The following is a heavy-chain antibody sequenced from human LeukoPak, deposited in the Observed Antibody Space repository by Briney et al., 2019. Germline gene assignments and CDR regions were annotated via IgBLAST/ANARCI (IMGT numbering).Heavy chain of an antibody. J-gene: IGHJ6*02. CDR3: ARDFPVARYYYGMDV. CDR1: GGSISSYC. D-gene: IGHD6-19*01. Sequence: PSETLSLTCSVSGGSISSYCWSWIRQPPGKGLEWIGYIYYSGSTNYNPSLKSRVTISIDTSRNQFSLKLSSVTAADTAVYYCARDFPVARYYYGMDVWGQGTTVTVSS. V-gene: IGHV4-59*01. CDR2: IYYSGST.